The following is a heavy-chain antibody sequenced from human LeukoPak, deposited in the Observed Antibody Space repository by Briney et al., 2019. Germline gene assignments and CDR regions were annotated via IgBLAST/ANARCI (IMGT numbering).Heavy chain of an antibody. D-gene: IGHD6-19*01. CDR3: AKVRGTYSSGYFFDC. V-gene: IGHV3-9*01. CDR2: ISWNSGYI. CDR1: GFTFDNYA. Sequence: QPGGPLRLSCAASGFTFDNYAMHWVRQAPGKGLEWLSIISWNSGYIGYADSVKGRFTISRDNAKKSLDLQMNSLRAEDTAFYYCAKVRGTYSSGYFFDCWGQGTLVTVSS. J-gene: IGHJ4*02.